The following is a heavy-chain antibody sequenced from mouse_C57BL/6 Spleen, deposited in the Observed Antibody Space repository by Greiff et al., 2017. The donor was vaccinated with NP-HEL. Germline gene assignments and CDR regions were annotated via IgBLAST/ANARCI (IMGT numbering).Heavy chain of an antibody. CDR2: ISSGRSPI. CDR3: ARDDYGFAY. D-gene: IGHD2-4*01. J-gene: IGHJ3*01. Sequence: EVQLVESGGGLVKPGGSLKLSCAASGFTFSDYGMHWVRQAPEKGLEWVAYISSGRSPIYYADTVKGRFTISRDNAKNTLFLQMTSLRSEDTAMYYCARDDYGFAYWGQGTLVTVSA. V-gene: IGHV5-17*01. CDR1: GFTFSDYG.